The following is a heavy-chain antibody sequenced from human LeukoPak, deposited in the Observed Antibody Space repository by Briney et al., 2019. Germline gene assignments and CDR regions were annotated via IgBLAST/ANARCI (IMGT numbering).Heavy chain of an antibody. D-gene: IGHD1-26*01. Sequence: GGSLRLSCAASGFTFSTSWMNWIRQAPGKGLEWVASIKEDGSETYYADSVKGRFTVSRDNAKNSLFLQMNSLRAEDTAVYYCYPSGADFDYWGQGTLVTVSS. V-gene: IGHV3-7*01. CDR1: GFTFSTSW. J-gene: IGHJ4*02. CDR3: YPSGADFDY. CDR2: IKEDGSET.